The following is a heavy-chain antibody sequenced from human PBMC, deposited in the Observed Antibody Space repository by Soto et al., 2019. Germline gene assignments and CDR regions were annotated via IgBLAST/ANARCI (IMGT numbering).Heavy chain of an antibody. CDR2: IYYSGST. CDR3: AREGRVGATVQRDAFDI. V-gene: IGHV4-31*03. Sequence: QVQLQESGPGLVKPSQTLSLTCTVSGGSISSGGYYWSWIRQHPGKGLEWIGYIYYSGSTYYNPSLKSRVTLSVDTSKNQFSLKLSSVTAADTALYYCAREGRVGATVQRDAFDIWGQGTMVTVSS. J-gene: IGHJ3*02. D-gene: IGHD1-26*01. CDR1: GGSISSGGYY.